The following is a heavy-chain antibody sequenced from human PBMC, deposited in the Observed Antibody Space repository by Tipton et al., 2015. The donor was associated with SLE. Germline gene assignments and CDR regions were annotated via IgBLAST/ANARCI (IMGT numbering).Heavy chain of an antibody. CDR1: GGSVSGHY. Sequence: TLSLTCAVYGGSVSGHYWSWIRQPPGKGLEWIGEINHRGRTNYNPSLKSRVTISVDTSKNQFSLKLSSVNAADTAVYYCARHGGYYFDYWGQGTLVTVSS. CDR2: INHRGRT. J-gene: IGHJ4*02. V-gene: IGHV4-34*01. D-gene: IGHD4-23*01. CDR3: ARHGGYYFDY.